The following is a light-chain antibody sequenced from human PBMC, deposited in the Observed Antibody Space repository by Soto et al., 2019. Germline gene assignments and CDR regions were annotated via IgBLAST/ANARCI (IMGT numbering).Light chain of an antibody. CDR1: QSISNR. CDR2: DAS. CDR3: QQVYGHPPA. Sequence: DLQMTQSPSTLSASVGDRVTITCRASQSISNRLAWYQQKPGKAPKVLIFDASSLESGVPSRFSGSGSGTEFILTISSLQPEDVATYFCQQVYGHPPAFGPGTRLDIK. J-gene: IGKJ5*01. V-gene: IGKV1-5*01.